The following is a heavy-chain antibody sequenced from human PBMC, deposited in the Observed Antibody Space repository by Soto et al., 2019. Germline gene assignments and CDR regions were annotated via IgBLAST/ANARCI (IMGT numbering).Heavy chain of an antibody. Sequence: GGSLRLSCAASGFTFSSYSMNWVRQAPGKGLEWISSISSSSSYIYYADSVKGRFTISRDNAKNSLYLQMNSLRAEDTAVYYCARNGKLQYRSGWGGTFDYWGQGTLVTVSS. D-gene: IGHD6-19*01. CDR2: ISSSSSYI. CDR1: GFTFSSYS. J-gene: IGHJ4*02. CDR3: ARNGKLQYRSGWGGTFDY. V-gene: IGHV3-21*01.